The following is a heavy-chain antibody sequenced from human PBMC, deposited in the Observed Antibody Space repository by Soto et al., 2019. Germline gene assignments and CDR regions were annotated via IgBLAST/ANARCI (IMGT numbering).Heavy chain of an antibody. Sequence: EVQLLESGGGLVQPGGSLRLSCAASGFTFSSYAMSWVRQAPGKGLEWVSAISGSGGSTYYSDSVKGRFTISRDISKNTLYLQMNSLRADDTAVYYCAKDRDIVVVPAALDYWGQGTLVIVSS. D-gene: IGHD2-2*01. CDR3: AKDRDIVVVPAALDY. CDR2: ISGSGGST. CDR1: GFTFSSYA. J-gene: IGHJ4*02. V-gene: IGHV3-23*01.